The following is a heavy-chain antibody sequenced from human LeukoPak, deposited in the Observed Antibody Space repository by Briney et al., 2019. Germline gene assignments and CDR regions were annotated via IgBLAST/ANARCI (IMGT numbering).Heavy chain of an antibody. CDR1: GYTFTSYY. CDR3: ARGSSADYSLYYYGMDV. J-gene: IGHJ6*02. V-gene: IGHV1-46*01. D-gene: IGHD4-11*01. Sequence: GASVKVSCKASGYTFTSYYMHWVRQAPGQGLEWMGIINPSGGSTSYAQKFQGRVTMTRDTSTSTVYMELSSLRSEDTAVYYCARGSSADYSLYYYGMDVWGQGTTVTVSS. CDR2: INPSGGST.